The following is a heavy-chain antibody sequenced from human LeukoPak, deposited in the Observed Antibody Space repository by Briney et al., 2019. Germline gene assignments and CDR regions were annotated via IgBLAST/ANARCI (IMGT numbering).Heavy chain of an antibody. CDR1: GFTFSSYW. CDR3: ARGVSITDAFDI. D-gene: IGHD1-14*01. Sequence: PGGSLRLSCAASGFTFSSYWMHWVRQAPGKGLVCVSRINTDGSSTSYADSVKGRFTISRDNAKNTLYLQMNSLSAEDTAVYYCARGVSITDAFDIWGQGTMVTVSS. V-gene: IGHV3-74*01. J-gene: IGHJ3*02. CDR2: INTDGSST.